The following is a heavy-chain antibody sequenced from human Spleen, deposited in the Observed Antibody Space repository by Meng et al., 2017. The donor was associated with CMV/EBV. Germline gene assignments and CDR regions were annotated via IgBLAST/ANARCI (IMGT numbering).Heavy chain of an antibody. Sequence: GESLKISCEASGFSFRNAWMSWVRQAPRKGLEWVGRIKGRSDGGTRDYATPVKGRFIISRDDSKDTLYLQMNSLQIEDTALYYCATGTGRSDFDYWGQGTLVTVSS. D-gene: IGHD1-1*01. CDR3: ATGTGRSDFDY. J-gene: IGHJ4*02. V-gene: IGHV3-15*01. CDR2: IKGRSDGGTR. CDR1: GFSFRNAW.